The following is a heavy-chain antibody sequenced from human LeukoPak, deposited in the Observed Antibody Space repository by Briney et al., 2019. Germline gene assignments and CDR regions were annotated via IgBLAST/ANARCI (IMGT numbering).Heavy chain of an antibody. V-gene: IGHV3-23*01. CDR1: GFTFSSYA. CDR2: ISGSGGST. Sequence: GGSLRLSCAASGFTFSSYAMSWVRQAPGKGLEWVSGISGSGGSTYYADSVKGRFTISRYNSKNTLYLQMNSLRAEDTAVYYCANGGSYCSGGSCYPFPDWFDPWGQGTLVTVSS. J-gene: IGHJ5*02. CDR3: ANGGSYCSGGSCYPFPDWFDP. D-gene: IGHD2-15*01.